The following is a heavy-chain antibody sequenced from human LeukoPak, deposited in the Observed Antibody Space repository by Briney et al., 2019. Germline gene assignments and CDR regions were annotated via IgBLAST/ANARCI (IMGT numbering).Heavy chain of an antibody. Sequence: GGSLRLSCAASGFTFSSYSMNWVRQAPGKGLEWVSSISSSSSYIYYADSVKGRFTISRDNAKNSLYLQMNSLRAEDTAVYYCARLVCTDDSSGYACWFDPWGQGTLVTVSS. J-gene: IGHJ5*02. D-gene: IGHD3-22*01. CDR1: GFTFSSYS. CDR3: ARLVCTDDSSGYACWFDP. V-gene: IGHV3-21*01. CDR2: ISSSSSYI.